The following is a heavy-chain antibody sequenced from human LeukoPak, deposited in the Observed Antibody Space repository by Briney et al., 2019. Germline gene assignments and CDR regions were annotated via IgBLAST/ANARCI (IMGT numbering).Heavy chain of an antibody. CDR2: IKDSGDNT. CDR1: GFTFSDYY. D-gene: IGHD5-18*01. CDR3: ARGAWIQGINYFGP. Sequence: GGSLRLSCAASGFTFSDYYMTWVRQAPGKGLEWVSSIKDSGDNTYYADSVKGRFTISRDNSKDTVYLQTNSLRAEDTAVYYCARGAWIQGINYFGPWGQGTLVTVSS. V-gene: IGHV3-23*01. J-gene: IGHJ4*02.